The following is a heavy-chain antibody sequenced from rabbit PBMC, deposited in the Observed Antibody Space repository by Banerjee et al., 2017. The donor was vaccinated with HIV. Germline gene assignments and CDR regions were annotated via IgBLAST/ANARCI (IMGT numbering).Heavy chain of an antibody. CDR3: ARCTSSGNGCYYGMDL. CDR1: GLDFSSSYW. Sequence: QEQLEESGGDLVKPEGSLKLSCKASGLDFSSSYWICWVRQAPGKGLEWIGCIVAGSSGSTYYASWAKGRFTISKTSSTTVTLQMTSLTAADTATYFCARCTSSGNGCYYGMDLWGQGTLVTVS. J-gene: IGHJ6*01. D-gene: IGHD1-1*01. CDR2: IVAGSSGST. V-gene: IGHV1S45*01.